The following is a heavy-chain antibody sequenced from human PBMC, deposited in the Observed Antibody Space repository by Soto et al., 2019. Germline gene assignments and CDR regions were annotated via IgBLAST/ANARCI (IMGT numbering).Heavy chain of an antibody. D-gene: IGHD3-16*01. CDR1: GFTFSSYA. Sequence: PGGSLRLSCAASGFTFSSYAMHWVRQAPGKGLEWVAVISYDGSNKYYADSVKGRFTISRDNSKNTLYLQMNSLRAEDTAVYYCARVMLELDAFDIWGQGTMVTVSS. J-gene: IGHJ3*02. CDR3: ARVMLELDAFDI. V-gene: IGHV3-30-3*01. CDR2: ISYDGSNK.